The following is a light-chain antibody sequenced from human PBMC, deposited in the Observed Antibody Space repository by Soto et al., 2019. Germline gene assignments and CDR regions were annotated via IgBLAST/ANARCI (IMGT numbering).Light chain of an antibody. Sequence: DIQMTQSPSTLSASVGDRVTITCRASQSISIWLAWYQQKPGKAPTLLIYKASTLKSGVPSRLSGSGSGTEFTLTISSLQPDEFGTYYCQQFNNFSWTFGQGTKVQIK. J-gene: IGKJ1*01. CDR3: QQFNNFSWT. CDR1: QSISIW. CDR2: KAS. V-gene: IGKV1-5*03.